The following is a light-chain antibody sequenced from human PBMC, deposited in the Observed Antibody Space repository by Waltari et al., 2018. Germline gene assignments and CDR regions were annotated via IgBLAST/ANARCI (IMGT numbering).Light chain of an antibody. J-gene: IGLJ3*02. CDR2: EDT. V-gene: IGLV3-1*01. CDR3: QVWDGITSTGV. Sequence: SYELTQPPSVSVSSGHTALITCSGDKLGDKYVCWYQQKPGQSPVLIIYEDTMRPSGIPERFSGSNSGNTATLTISGTQTLDEADYYCQVWDGITSTGVFGGGTRLTVL. CDR1: KLGDKY.